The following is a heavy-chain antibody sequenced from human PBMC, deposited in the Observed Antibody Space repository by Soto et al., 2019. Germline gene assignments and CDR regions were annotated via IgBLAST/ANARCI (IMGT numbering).Heavy chain of an antibody. J-gene: IGHJ1*01. CDR1: GGSVSSGSYY. Sequence: SETLSLTWTVSGGSVSSGSYYWSWIRQPPGKGLEWIGYIYYSGSTNYNPSLKSRVTISVDTSKNQFSLKLSSVTAADTAVYYCARTYCSGGSCYDPEYFQHWGQGTLVTVS. CDR2: IYYSGST. CDR3: ARTYCSGGSCYDPEYFQH. D-gene: IGHD2-15*01. V-gene: IGHV4-61*01.